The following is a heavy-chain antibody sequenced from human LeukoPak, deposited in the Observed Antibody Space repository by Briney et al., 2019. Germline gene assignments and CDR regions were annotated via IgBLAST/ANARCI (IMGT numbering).Heavy chain of an antibody. CDR1: GFTLSSYW. J-gene: IGHJ4*02. CDR2: IKQDGSEK. V-gene: IGHV3-7*01. Sequence: PGGSLRLSCAASGFTLSSYWMSWVRQAPGKGLEWVANIKQDGSEKYYVDSVKGRFTISRDNAKNSLYLQMNSLRAEHTAVYYCARSWDYWGQGTLVTVSS. CDR3: ARSWDY.